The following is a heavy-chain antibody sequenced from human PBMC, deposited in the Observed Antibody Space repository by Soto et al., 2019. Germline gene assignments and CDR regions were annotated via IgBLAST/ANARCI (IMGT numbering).Heavy chain of an antibody. J-gene: IGHJ3*02. D-gene: IGHD3-3*01. CDR2: INPATGAA. CDR1: GYPVTAYY. V-gene: IGHV1-2*02. Sequence: QLHLVQSGAVVKKPGASVTVSCSASGYPVTAYYMHWVRQAPGRGLEWMGGINPATGAAKYTQTFQGRVTVTRDTSTRTVFMELGGLTSGDTAVFYCARGGGVGVAGSAAFDMWGQGTLVTVSS. CDR3: ARGGGVGVAGSAAFDM.